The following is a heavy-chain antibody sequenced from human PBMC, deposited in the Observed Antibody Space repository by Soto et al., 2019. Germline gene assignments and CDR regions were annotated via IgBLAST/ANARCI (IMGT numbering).Heavy chain of an antibody. V-gene: IGHV2-5*02. D-gene: IGHD2-21*02. Sequence: QITLKESGPPLVKPTQTLTLTCTFSGFSLSTGGMGVGWIRPPPGKALEWLALIYWDGDRRYSPSLMNRLTIAKDTSKNQVVLTMTNMDPVDTATYYCVHSRCGGDCLQSYSSHYYYGMDIWGQGTTVTVSS. CDR2: IYWDGDR. CDR3: VHSRCGGDCLQSYSSHYYYGMDI. J-gene: IGHJ6*02. CDR1: GFSLSTGGMG.